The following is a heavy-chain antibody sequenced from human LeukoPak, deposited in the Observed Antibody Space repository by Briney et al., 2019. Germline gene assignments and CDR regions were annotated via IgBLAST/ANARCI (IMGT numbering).Heavy chain of an antibody. V-gene: IGHV4-59*01. CDR2: IYYTGST. J-gene: IGHJ4*02. Sequence: PSETLSLTCAVSGDSISSDYWSWIRQPPGKGLEWIGYIYYTGSTNYNPSLKSRVTISVDTSKNQFSLKLSSVTAADTAVYYCARGGITMVRGVRYYFDYWGQGTLVTVSS. D-gene: IGHD3-10*01. CDR1: GDSISSDY. CDR3: ARGGITMVRGVRYYFDY.